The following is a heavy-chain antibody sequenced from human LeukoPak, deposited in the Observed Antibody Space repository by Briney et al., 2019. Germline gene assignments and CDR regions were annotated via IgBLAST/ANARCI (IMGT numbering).Heavy chain of an antibody. CDR2: IKSDGST. CDR1: GFTFSSYW. J-gene: IGHJ1*01. D-gene: IGHD3-22*01. CDR3: ARAPSEIGGYYPEYFRH. Sequence: GGSLRLSCAASGFTFSSYWMPWVRQAPGKGRVWVSRIKSDGSTNYADSVKGRFTISRDNAKNTLSLQMNSLRAEDTGVYYCARAPSEIGGYYPEYFRHWGQGTLVTVSS. V-gene: IGHV3-74*01.